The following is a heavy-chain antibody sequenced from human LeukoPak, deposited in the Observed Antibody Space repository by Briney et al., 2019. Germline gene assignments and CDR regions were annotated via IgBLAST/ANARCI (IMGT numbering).Heavy chain of an antibody. CDR1: GGSISSGGYY. J-gene: IGHJ4*02. D-gene: IGHD6-13*01. CDR3: ASGDSSSWYGRTFDY. Sequence: SETLSLTCTVSGGSISSGGYYWSWIRQHPGKGLEWIGYIYYSGSTYYNPSLKSRVTISVDTSKNQFSLKLSSVTAADTAVYYCASGDSSSWYGRTFDYWGQGTLVTVSS. V-gene: IGHV4-31*03. CDR2: IYYSGST.